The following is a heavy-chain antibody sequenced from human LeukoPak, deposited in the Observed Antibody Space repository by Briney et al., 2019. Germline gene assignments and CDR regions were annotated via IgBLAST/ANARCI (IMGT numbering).Heavy chain of an antibody. J-gene: IGHJ4*02. V-gene: IGHV4-39*01. D-gene: IGHD6-19*01. CDR1: GGSISISSYY. Sequence: SETLSLTCTVSGGSISISSYYWGWIRQPPGKGLEWIGSIYYSGSTNYNPSLKSRVTISVDTSKNQFSLKLRSVTAADTAVYHCARAFLAGTYYFDYWGQGTLVTVSS. CDR3: ARAFLAGTYYFDY. CDR2: IYYSGST.